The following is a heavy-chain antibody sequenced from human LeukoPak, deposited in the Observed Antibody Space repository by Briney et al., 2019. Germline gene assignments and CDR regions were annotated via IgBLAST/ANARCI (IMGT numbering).Heavy chain of an antibody. CDR3: AKGRTRAEYAYYFDTTGYYPPPSFDS. V-gene: IGHV3-23*01. Sequence: GGSLRLSCDASGFTFSTYAMNWVRQAPGKGLEWVSAISGSGDETYYADSMKGRFTISRDNSKNTLYLQMNSLRAEDTAVYFCAKGRTRAEYAYYFDTTGYYPPPSFDSWGQGTLVSVSS. D-gene: IGHD3-22*01. J-gene: IGHJ4*02. CDR1: GFTFSTYA. CDR2: ISGSGDET.